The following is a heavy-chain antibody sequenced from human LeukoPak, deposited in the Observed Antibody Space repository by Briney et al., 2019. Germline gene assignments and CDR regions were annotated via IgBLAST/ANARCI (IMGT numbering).Heavy chain of an antibody. V-gene: IGHV1-46*01. D-gene: IGHD3-22*01. CDR1: GYTFTSYY. CDR2: INPSGGST. J-gene: IGHJ4*02. CDR3: ARPREYYYDSSGYIDY. Sequence: ASVKVSCKAFGYTFTSYYMHWVRQAPGQGLEWMGIINPSGGSTSYAQKFQGRVTMTRDTSTSTVYMELSSLRSEDTAVYYCARPREYYYDSSGYIDYWGQGTLVTVSS.